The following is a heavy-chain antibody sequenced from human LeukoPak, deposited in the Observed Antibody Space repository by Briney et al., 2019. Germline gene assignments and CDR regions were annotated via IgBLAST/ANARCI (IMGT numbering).Heavy chain of an antibody. CDR1: GFTFSSYD. CDR2: ISKDGSNK. V-gene: IGHV3-30-3*01. D-gene: IGHD4-23*01. Sequence: PGRSLRLSCAASGFTFSSYDMQWVRRAPGKGLEWMAVISKDGSNKYYTESVKGRITISRDNSKNTLYLQMNSLRAEDTAVYYCARDASTVANPHFDHWGQGTLVTVSS. CDR3: ARDASTVANPHFDH. J-gene: IGHJ4*02.